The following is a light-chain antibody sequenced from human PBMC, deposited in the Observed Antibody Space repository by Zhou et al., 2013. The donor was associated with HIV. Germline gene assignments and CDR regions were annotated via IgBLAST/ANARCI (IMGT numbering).Light chain of an antibody. CDR2: GAS. CDR3: QQFSTTPLT. CDR1: QDISHS. J-gene: IGKJ4*01. V-gene: IGKV1-NL1*01. Sequence: DIQMTQSPSSLSASVGDRVTITCRASQDISHSLAWYQQRPGEAPKLLVYGASSLESGVPSRFSGSGSGTDYTLTISSLQPEDFATYYCQQFSTTPLTFGGGTTVEIK.